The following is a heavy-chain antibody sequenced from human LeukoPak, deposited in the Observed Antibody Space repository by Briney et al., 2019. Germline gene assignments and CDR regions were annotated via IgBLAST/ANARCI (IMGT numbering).Heavy chain of an antibody. CDR1: GGSISSSSYY. CDR2: IYYSGST. Sequence: SETLSLTCTVSGGSISSSSYYWGWIRQPPGKGLEWIGSIYYSGSTYYNPSLKSRVTISVDTSKNQFSLKLSSVTAADTAVYYCARGRPRIAARPFDYWGQGTLVTVSS. CDR3: ARGRPRIAARPFDY. J-gene: IGHJ4*02. D-gene: IGHD6-6*01. V-gene: IGHV4-39*07.